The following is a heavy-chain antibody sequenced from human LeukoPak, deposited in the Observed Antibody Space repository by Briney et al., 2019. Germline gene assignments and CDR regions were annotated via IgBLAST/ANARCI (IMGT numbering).Heavy chain of an antibody. CDR1: GLTFSTSW. Sequence: PRGSLRLSCAASGLTFSTSWTTCGRQAPGKGMEWVAHINQDGSEEHYMDSVKGRFTISRDNAKNSLSLQMSSLRAEDTAVYYCVRDGGVSGYDLLDYWGQGTVVTVSS. CDR2: INQDGSEE. J-gene: IGHJ4*02. V-gene: IGHV3-7*01. CDR3: VRDGGVSGYDLLDY. D-gene: IGHD5-12*01.